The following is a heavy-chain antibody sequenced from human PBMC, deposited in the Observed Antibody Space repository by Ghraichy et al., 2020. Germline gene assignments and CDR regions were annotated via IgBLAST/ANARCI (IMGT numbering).Heavy chain of an antibody. J-gene: IGHJ5*02. Sequence: SETLSLTCTVSGGSISSGGYYWSWIRQHPGKGLEWIGYIYYSGSTYYNPSLKSRVTISVDTSKNQFSLKLSSVTAADTAVYYCARGEPFWSGSPRWFDPWGQGTLVTVSS. D-gene: IGHD3-3*01. CDR3: ARGEPFWSGSPRWFDP. CDR1: GGSISSGGYY. V-gene: IGHV4-31*03. CDR2: IYYSGST.